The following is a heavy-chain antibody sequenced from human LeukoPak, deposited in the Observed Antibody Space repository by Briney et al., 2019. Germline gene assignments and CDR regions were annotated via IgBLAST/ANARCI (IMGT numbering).Heavy chain of an antibody. D-gene: IGHD3-22*01. CDR3: ARRVVSSGYSSAEYFQH. Sequence: GSSVKVSCKASGGTFSSYAISWVRQAPGQGLEWIGRIIPIFGIASYAQKFQGRVTITADKSTSTAYMELSSLRSEDTAVYYCARRVVSSGYSSAEYFQHWGQGTLVTVSS. CDR2: IIPIFGIA. J-gene: IGHJ1*01. V-gene: IGHV1-69*04. CDR1: GGTFSSYA.